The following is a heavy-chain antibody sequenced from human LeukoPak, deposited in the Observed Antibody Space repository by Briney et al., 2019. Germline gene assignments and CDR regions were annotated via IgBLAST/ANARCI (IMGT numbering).Heavy chain of an antibody. J-gene: IGHJ3*02. CDR1: GGSISSGGYY. CDR3: ARSPDYGDYVAFDI. CDR2: IYYSGST. V-gene: IGHV4-30-4*01. Sequence: SQTLSLTCTVSGGSISSGGYYWSWIRQPPGKGLEWIGYIYYSGSTYYNPSLKSRVTISVDTSKNQFSLKLSSVTAADTAVYYCARSPDYGDYVAFDIWGQGTMVTVSS. D-gene: IGHD4-17*01.